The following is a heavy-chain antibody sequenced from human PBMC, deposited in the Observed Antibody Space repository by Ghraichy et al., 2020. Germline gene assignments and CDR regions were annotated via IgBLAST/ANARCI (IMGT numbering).Heavy chain of an antibody. J-gene: IGHJ6*02. V-gene: IGHV1-2*02. CDR2: INPNSGGT. D-gene: IGHD3-16*01. CDR1: GYTFTGYY. CDR3: ARVGSRDPKYYYYYGMDV. Sequence: ASVKVSCKASGYTFTGYYMHWVRQAPGQGLEWMGWINPNSGGTNYAQKFQGRVTMTRDTSISTAYMELSRLRSYDTAVYYCARVGSRDPKYYYYYGMDVWGQGTTVTVSS.